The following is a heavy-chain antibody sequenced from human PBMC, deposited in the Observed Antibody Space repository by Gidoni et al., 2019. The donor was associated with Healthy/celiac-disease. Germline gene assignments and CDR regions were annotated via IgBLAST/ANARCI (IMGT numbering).Heavy chain of an antibody. Sequence: QVQLQQWGAGLLKPSETLSLTCAVYGGSFSGYYWSWIRQPPGKGLEWIGEINHSGSTNYNPSLKSRVTISVDTSKNQFSLKLSSVTAADTAVYYCARGGHIWGSYRYTGRYYFDYWGQGTLVTVSS. J-gene: IGHJ4*02. D-gene: IGHD3-16*02. CDR2: INHSGST. V-gene: IGHV4-34*01. CDR3: ARGGHIWGSYRYTGRYYFDY. CDR1: GGSFSGYY.